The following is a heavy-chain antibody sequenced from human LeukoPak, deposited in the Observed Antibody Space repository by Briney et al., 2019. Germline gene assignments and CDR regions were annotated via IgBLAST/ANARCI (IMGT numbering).Heavy chain of an antibody. CDR1: GFTVGDNC. Sequence: PGGSLRLSCAASGFTVGDNCMSWVRQAPGKGLEWVSLVYIDDSTFYPDSVEGRFTISRDNSKNTPYLQINNLRAEDTAVYYCVRVAAAGTEYFDFWGQGTLVTVSS. D-gene: IGHD6-13*01. CDR2: VYIDDST. CDR3: VRVAAAGTEYFDF. V-gene: IGHV3-53*01. J-gene: IGHJ4*02.